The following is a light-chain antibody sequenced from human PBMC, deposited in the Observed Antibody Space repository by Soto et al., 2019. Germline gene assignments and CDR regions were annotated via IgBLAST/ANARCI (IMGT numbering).Light chain of an antibody. Sequence: EIVLTQSPATLSLSPGERATLSCRASQSISSHLAWYQQKLGQAPRLLIYDASNRATGIPARFSGSGSGTDFTLTISSLEPEDFAVYFCQQRSNWPLTFGQGTRLEIK. V-gene: IGKV3-11*01. J-gene: IGKJ5*01. CDR3: QQRSNWPLT. CDR1: QSISSH. CDR2: DAS.